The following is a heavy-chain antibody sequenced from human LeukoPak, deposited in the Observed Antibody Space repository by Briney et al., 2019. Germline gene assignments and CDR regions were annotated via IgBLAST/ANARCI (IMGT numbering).Heavy chain of an antibody. D-gene: IGHD3-22*01. J-gene: IGHJ4*02. CDR2: INPNSGGT. Sequence: GASVKVSCKASGYTFTCYYMHWVRQAPGQGLEWMGRINPNSGGTNYAQKFQGRVTMTRDTSISTAYMELSRLRSDDTAVYYCARVPGPTYYYDSSGYYFNYWGQGTLVTVSS. V-gene: IGHV1-2*06. CDR1: GYTFTCYY. CDR3: ARVPGPTYYYDSSGYYFNY.